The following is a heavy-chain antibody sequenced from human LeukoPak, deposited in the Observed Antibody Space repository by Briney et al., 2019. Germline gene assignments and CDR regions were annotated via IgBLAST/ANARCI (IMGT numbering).Heavy chain of an antibody. CDR2: IYYSGST. J-gene: IGHJ4*02. Sequence: ETLSLTCTVSGGSISSYYWSWIRQPPGKGLEWIGYIYYSGSTNYNPSLKSRVTISVDTSKNQFSLKLSSVTAADTAVYYCARDRYNWNDAEGYFDYWGQGTLVTVSS. CDR1: GGSISSYY. V-gene: IGHV4-59*01. D-gene: IGHD1-20*01. CDR3: ARDRYNWNDAEGYFDY.